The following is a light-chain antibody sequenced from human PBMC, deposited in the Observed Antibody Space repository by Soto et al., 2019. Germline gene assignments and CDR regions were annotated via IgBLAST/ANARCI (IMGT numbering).Light chain of an antibody. CDR1: SSDIGSYNR. V-gene: IGLV2-18*02. CDR3: SSYTSSILYV. CDR2: EVS. J-gene: IGLJ1*01. Sequence: QSALTQPPSVSGSPGQSVTISCTGTSSDIGSYNRVSWYQQPPGTAPKLIIYEVSNRPSGVPDRFSGSKSGNTASLTISGLQAEDEADYYCSSYTSSILYVFGTGTKVTVL.